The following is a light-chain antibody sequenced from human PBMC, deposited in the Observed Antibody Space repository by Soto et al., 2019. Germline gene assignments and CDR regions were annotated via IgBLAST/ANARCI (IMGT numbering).Light chain of an antibody. J-gene: IGKJ1*01. CDR3: QQYGSSPVT. V-gene: IGKV3-20*01. CDR1: QSVSSNF. Sequence: EIVMTQSPATLSVYPGERATLSCRASQSVSSNFLAWYQQKPGQAPRLLIYSASRGATGFPARFSGSGSGTDFTLTISRLEPEDFAVYYCQQYGSSPVTFGQGTKVDIK. CDR2: SAS.